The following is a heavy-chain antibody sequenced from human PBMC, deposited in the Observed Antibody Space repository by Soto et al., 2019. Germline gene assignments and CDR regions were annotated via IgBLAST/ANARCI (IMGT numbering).Heavy chain of an antibody. D-gene: IGHD3-9*01. V-gene: IGHV3-13*01. Sequence: EVQLVESGGGLVKPGGSLRLSCAASGFTLSSYDIHWVRQATGEGLAWVSGIGSGGDTHYADSVKGRFIISREDGKNSLYLQMNNLRVGDTAVYYCTRKTPPTGMEVWGQGATVTVSS. J-gene: IGHJ6*02. CDR1: GFTLSSYD. CDR2: IGSGGDT. CDR3: TRKTPPTGMEV.